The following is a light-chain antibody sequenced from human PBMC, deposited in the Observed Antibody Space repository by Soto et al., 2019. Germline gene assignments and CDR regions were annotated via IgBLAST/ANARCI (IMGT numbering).Light chain of an antibody. Sequence: DIHMTQSPGARASSVLYGFTITCRASQNIATYLNWYQQTPGKAPKLLIHTASTLQSGVPSRFSGSGSGTHFTLTISSLQPEDFATFYCQQSYNNPLTFGGGTKVDIK. CDR1: QNIATY. CDR3: QQSYNNPLT. J-gene: IGKJ4*01. CDR2: TAS. V-gene: IGKV1-39*01.